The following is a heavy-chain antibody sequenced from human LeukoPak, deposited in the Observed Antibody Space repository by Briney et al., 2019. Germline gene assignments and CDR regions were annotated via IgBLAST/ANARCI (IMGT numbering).Heavy chain of an antibody. CDR1: GDSISSGYY. J-gene: IGHJ4*02. D-gene: IGHD2-21*02. CDR3: ARRWGHLDY. CDR2: IYYSGST. Sequence: SQTLSLTCTVSGDSISSGYYCSWIRQHPEKGLEWIGHIYYSGSTSYNPSLTSRVSISVDTSKNQFSLKLSSVTAADTAVYYCARRWGHLDYWGQGTLVTVSS. V-gene: IGHV4-31*03.